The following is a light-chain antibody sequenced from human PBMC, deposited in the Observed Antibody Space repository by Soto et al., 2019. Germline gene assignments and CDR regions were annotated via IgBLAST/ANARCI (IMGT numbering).Light chain of an antibody. V-gene: IGLV1-40*01. CDR1: SSNIGADYD. CDR2: GNS. J-gene: IGLJ3*02. Sequence: QSVLTQPPSVSGAPGQTVTISCTGSSSNIGADYDVHWYQQLPGTAPKLLLYGNSNRPSGVPNRFPGSKSGTSAALAITGLQAEDEADYYCQSYDSSLSAVVFGGGTKVTVL. CDR3: QSYDSSLSAVV.